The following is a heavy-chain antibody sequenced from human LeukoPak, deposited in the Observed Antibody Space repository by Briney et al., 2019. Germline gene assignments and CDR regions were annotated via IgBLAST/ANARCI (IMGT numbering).Heavy chain of an antibody. J-gene: IGHJ6*02. CDR2: INPNSGGT. D-gene: IGHD5-18*01. V-gene: IGHV1-2*02. CDR1: GYTFTGYS. CDR3: ASHEEIRLQYYGMDV. Sequence: ASVKVSCKASGYTFTGYSMHWVRQAPGQGLEWMGWINPNSGGTNYAQKFQGRVTMTRDTSISTAYMELTRLTSDDTAVYYCASHEEIRLQYYGMDVWGQGTTVTVSS.